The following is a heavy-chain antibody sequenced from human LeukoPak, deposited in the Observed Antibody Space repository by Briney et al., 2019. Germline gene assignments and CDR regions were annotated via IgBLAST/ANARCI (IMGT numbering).Heavy chain of an antibody. CDR3: AIRGYSYGFFDY. V-gene: IGHV4-59*01. D-gene: IGHD5-18*01. CDR1: GGSISSYY. CDR2: IYYSGST. J-gene: IGHJ4*02. Sequence: PSETLSLTCTVSGGSISSYYWSWIRQPPGKGLEWIGYIYYSGSTNYNPSLKSRVTISVDTSKNQFSLKLSSVTAADTAVYYCAIRGYSYGFFDYWGQGTLVTVSS.